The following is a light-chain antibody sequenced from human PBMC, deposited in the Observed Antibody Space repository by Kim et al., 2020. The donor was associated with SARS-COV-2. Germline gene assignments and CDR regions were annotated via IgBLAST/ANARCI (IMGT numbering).Light chain of an antibody. J-gene: IGLJ2*01. CDR2: GKN. Sequence: ALGQTVRITCQGDGIRSYYASWYQQKPGQAPVLVIYGKNNRPSGIPDRFSGSSSGNTASLTITGAQAEDEADYYCNSRDSSGNHVVFGGGTQLTVL. V-gene: IGLV3-19*01. CDR1: GIRSYY. CDR3: NSRDSSGNHVV.